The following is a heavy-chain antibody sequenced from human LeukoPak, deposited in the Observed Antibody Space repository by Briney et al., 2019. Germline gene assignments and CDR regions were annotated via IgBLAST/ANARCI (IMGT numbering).Heavy chain of an antibody. CDR1: GFTFSSYG. D-gene: IGHD3-16*01. CDR2: IQYDGSNK. J-gene: IGHJ4*02. Sequence: GGSLRLSCGASGFTFSSYGMHWVRQAPGKGLEWVAFIQYDGSNKYYVDSVKGRFTISRDNSKNTQYLQMNSLRAEDTAVYYCAKDWGGWGYYFDYWGQGTLVTVSS. CDR3: AKDWGGWGYYFDY. V-gene: IGHV3-30*02.